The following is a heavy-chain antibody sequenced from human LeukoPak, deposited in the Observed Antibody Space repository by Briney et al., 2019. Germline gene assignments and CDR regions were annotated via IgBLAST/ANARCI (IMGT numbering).Heavy chain of an antibody. CDR2: INPDTGTT. Sequence: ASVKVSCKTSGYNLTAYHMHWVRQAPGQGLEWLRWINPDTGTTSLAQKFQGRVTLTRDTAISTVSIEVTRLTSDDTAIYYCARGSGSNSPRYLKGDFWGQGTLLTVSS. CDR1: GYNLTAYH. D-gene: IGHD3-10*01. CDR3: ARGSGSNSPRYLKGDF. J-gene: IGHJ4*02. V-gene: IGHV1-2*02.